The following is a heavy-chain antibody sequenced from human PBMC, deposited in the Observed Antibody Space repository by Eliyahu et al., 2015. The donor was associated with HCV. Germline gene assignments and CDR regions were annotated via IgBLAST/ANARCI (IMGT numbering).Heavy chain of an antibody. V-gene: IGHV4-59*08. CDR3: ARHSLGYCSGGSCPYYFDY. D-gene: IGHD2-15*01. CDR1: GGSISNYY. CDR2: IYYDGDA. J-gene: IGHJ4*02. Sequence: QVQLQESGPGLVKPSETLSLTCTVSGGSISNYYWSWIRQPPGKGLEWIAYIYYDGDAKYNSSLESRVTISVDTPKNQFSLRLNSVTAADTAVYYCARHSLGYCSGGSCPYYFDYWGQGTLVTVSS.